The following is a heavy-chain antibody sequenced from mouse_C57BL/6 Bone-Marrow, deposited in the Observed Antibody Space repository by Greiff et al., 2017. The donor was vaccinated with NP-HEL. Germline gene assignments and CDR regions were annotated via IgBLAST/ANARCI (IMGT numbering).Heavy chain of an antibody. CDR2: INPSSGYT. CDR1: GYTFTSYT. CDR3: ARGGFAY. Sequence: VQLQQSGAELARPGASVKMSCKASGYTFTSYTTHWVKQRPGQGLEWIGYINPSSGYTKYNQKFKDKATLTADKSSSTAYMQLSSLTSEDSAVYYCARGGFAYWGQGTLVTVSA. J-gene: IGHJ3*01. V-gene: IGHV1-4*01.